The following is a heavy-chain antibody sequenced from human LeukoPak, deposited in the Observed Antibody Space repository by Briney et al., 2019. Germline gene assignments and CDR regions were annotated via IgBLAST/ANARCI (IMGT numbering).Heavy chain of an antibody. CDR3: ARGWGILTGYYRY. V-gene: IGHV4-59*01. J-gene: IGHJ4*02. Sequence: SETLSLTCNVSGDSMRPYYWSWIRQPPGKGLEWIGYIYYSGTTKYNPYNPSLKGRVTISIDTSKNEFSLRLNSVTAADTAVYYCARGWGILTGYYRYWGQGTLVTVSS. CDR1: GDSMRPYY. D-gene: IGHD3-9*01. CDR2: IYYSGTT.